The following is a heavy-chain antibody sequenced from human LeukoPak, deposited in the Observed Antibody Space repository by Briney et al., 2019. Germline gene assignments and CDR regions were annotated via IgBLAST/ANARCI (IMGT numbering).Heavy chain of an antibody. CDR2: IYYSGST. CDR1: GGSISSYY. Sequence: SSETLSLTCTVSGGSISSYYWSWIRQPPGKGLEWIGYIYYSGSTNYNPSLKSRVTISVDTSKNQFSLKLSSATAADTAVYYCANRFGKDYYDVSGRTYYMDVWGKGTTVTVSS. CDR3: ANRFGKDYYDVSGRTYYMDV. D-gene: IGHD3-22*01. J-gene: IGHJ6*03. V-gene: IGHV4-59*01.